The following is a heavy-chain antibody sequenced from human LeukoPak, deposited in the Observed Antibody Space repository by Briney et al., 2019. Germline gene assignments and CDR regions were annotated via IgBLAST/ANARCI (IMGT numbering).Heavy chain of an antibody. CDR2: IGNSGGDT. J-gene: IGHJ4*02. CDR1: GFTFTTYA. V-gene: IGHV3-23*01. Sequence: GGSLRLSCAASGFTFTTYAMCWVRQAPGKGLEWVSCIGNSGGDTVYADSVRGRFTVSRDTSRNTLFLEMNSLRAEDTAIYYCAKRGGESSGWGPFWGQGTLVTVSS. D-gene: IGHD6-19*01. CDR3: AKRGGESSGWGPF.